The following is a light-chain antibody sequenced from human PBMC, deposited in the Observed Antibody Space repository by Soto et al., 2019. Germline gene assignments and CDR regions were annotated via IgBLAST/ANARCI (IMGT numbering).Light chain of an antibody. J-gene: IGKJ2*01. Sequence: DIVMTQSPDSLAVSLGERATINCKSSQNILYSSNNNNYLAWYQQKPGQPPRLLIYWASTREFGVPDRFSGSGSGTDFTLTISSLQAEDVALYYCHQFYSTPYTFGQGTKLEIK. V-gene: IGKV4-1*01. CDR2: WAS. CDR3: HQFYSTPYT. CDR1: QNILYSSNNNNY.